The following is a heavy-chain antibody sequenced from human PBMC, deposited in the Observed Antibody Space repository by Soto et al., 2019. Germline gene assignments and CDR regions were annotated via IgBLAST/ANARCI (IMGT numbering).Heavy chain of an antibody. D-gene: IGHD2-2*03. Sequence: SETLSLTCRVSGGFVSSSSYSWGWIRQSPGKGLEWIGTMYSSENTYYNPSLLSRVTISVDTSKNEFSLRLSSVTAADTAVYYCARLNGYCISTNCHGYYGMDVWGQGTTVTVS. V-gene: IGHV4-39*01. J-gene: IGHJ6*02. CDR3: ARLNGYCISTNCHGYYGMDV. CDR1: GGFVSSSSYS. CDR2: MYSSENT.